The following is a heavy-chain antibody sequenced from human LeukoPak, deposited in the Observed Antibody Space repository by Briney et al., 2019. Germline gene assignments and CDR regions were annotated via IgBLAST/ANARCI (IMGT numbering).Heavy chain of an antibody. CDR1: GFTFSSDA. V-gene: IGHV3-23*01. CDR2: ISGSGAGT. J-gene: IGHJ4*02. CDR3: VTSSAYY. D-gene: IGHD2-2*01. Sequence: GGSLRLSCSASGFTFSSDAMSWVRQAPGKGLEWVSAISGSGAGTHYADSVKGRLTISRDTSKNTLYLQMNSLRAEDTAVYYCVTSSAYYWGQGTLVTVSS.